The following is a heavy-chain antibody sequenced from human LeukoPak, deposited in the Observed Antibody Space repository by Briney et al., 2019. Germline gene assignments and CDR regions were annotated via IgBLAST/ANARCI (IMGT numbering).Heavy chain of an antibody. V-gene: IGHV3-23*01. Sequence: QAGGSLRLSCAASGFTVSSYAMSWVRQAPGKGLEWVSAGSGNGTNTYSADSGKGRFTIYRDNSKNTLYLQMNSPRAEDTAVYYWAKDPAYCGGDCYSIGVYYFDYWGEGTLVTLS. J-gene: IGHJ4*02. D-gene: IGHD2-21*02. CDR3: AKDPAYCGGDCYSIGVYYFDY. CDR1: GFTVSSYA. CDR2: GSGNGTNT.